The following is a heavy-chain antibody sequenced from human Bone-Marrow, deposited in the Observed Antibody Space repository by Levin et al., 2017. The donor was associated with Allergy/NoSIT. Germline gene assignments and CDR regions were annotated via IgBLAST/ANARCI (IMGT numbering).Heavy chain of an antibody. CDR3: ARGAQVGIENWFDT. Sequence: HSQTLSLTCAILGDGVSTNSATWNWIRQSPSSGLEWLGRTYYRSKWYHDYAQFVRGRLTIDPDTSKNHFYLHLNSLTPEDTAMYFCARGAQVGIENWFDTWGQGTPVTVSS. J-gene: IGHJ5*02. CDR2: TYYRSKWYH. D-gene: IGHD1-26*01. CDR1: GDGVSTNSAT. V-gene: IGHV6-1*01.